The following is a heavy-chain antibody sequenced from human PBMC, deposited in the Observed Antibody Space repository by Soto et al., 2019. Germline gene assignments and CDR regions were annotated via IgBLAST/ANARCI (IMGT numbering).Heavy chain of an antibody. CDR3: ARDLSTNYGMDV. J-gene: IGHJ6*02. V-gene: IGHV3-33*01. CDR2: IWYDGSNK. Sequence: GGSLRLSCAASGFTFSSYGMHWVRQAPGKGLEWVAVIWYDGSNKYYADSVKGRFTISRDNSKNTLYLQMNSLRAEDTAVYYCARDLSTNYGMDVWGQGTTVTVSS. CDR1: GFTFSSYG. D-gene: IGHD2-2*01.